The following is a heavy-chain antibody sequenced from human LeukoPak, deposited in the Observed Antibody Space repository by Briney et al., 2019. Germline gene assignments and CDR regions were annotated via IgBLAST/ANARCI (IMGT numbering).Heavy chain of an antibody. CDR3: ARAITMVRGVITHPYFDY. CDR2: ISSSSSYI. J-gene: IGHJ4*02. CDR1: GFTFSSYA. D-gene: IGHD3-10*01. Sequence: PGGSLRLSCAASGFTFSSYAMSWVRQAPGKGLEWVSSISSSSSYIYYADSVKGRFTISRDNAKNSLYLQMNSLRAEDTAVYYCARAITMVRGVITHPYFDYWGQGTLVTVSS. V-gene: IGHV3-21*01.